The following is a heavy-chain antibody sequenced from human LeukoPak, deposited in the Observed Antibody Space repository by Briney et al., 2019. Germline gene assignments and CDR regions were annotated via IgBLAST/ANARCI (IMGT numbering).Heavy chain of an antibody. Sequence: SETLSLTCTVSGGSISSYYWSWIRQPPGKGLEWIGYIYYSGSTNYNPSLRSRVTISVDTSKNQFSLKLSSVTAADTAVYYCARVSYGDYVFDPWGQGTLVTVSS. CDR2: IYYSGST. D-gene: IGHD4-17*01. CDR3: ARVSYGDYVFDP. J-gene: IGHJ5*02. V-gene: IGHV4-59*01. CDR1: GGSISSYY.